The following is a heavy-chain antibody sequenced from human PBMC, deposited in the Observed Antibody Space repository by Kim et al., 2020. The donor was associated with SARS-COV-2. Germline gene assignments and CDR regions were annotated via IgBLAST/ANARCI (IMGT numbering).Heavy chain of an antibody. CDR2: IYPGDSDT. Sequence: GESLKISCKGSGYSFTSYWIGWVRQMPGKGLEWMGIIYPGDSDTRYSPSFQGQVTISADKSISTAYLQWSSLKASDTAMYYCARMIMITFGGADPFDYWGQGTLVTVSS. CDR1: GYSFTSYW. D-gene: IGHD3-16*01. CDR3: ARMIMITFGGADPFDY. J-gene: IGHJ4*02. V-gene: IGHV5-51*01.